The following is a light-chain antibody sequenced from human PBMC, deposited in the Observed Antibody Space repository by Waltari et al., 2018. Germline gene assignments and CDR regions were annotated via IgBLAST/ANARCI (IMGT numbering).Light chain of an antibody. V-gene: IGLV2-14*03. CDR3: SSFTSASTVGVI. Sequence: QSALTPPASVSGSPGQSITISCTGTSSDVGHYNHLSCYQQRPGKAPKLMIYDVSYRPSGISSRFSGSKSGSTASLTIYGLQAEDEADYYCSSFTSASTVGVIFGGGTKLTVL. CDR2: DVS. CDR1: SSDVGHYNH. J-gene: IGLJ2*01.